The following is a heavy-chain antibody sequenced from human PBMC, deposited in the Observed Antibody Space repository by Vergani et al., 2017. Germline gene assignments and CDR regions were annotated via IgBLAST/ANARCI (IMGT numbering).Heavy chain of an antibody. CDR1: GYTFTDYF. CDR3: GRVGISPNRDYFDY. D-gene: IGHD1-14*01. Sequence: QVQLVQSGAEVKKPGASVKVSCKASGYTFTDYFMHWVRQAPGQGLEWMGWINPNSGGTNYAHKFQGRVTMTRDKSISTAYMQLSNLRSDDTAVYYCGRVGISPNRDYFDYWGQGTLVTVSS. CDR2: INPNSGGT. V-gene: IGHV1-2*02. J-gene: IGHJ4*02.